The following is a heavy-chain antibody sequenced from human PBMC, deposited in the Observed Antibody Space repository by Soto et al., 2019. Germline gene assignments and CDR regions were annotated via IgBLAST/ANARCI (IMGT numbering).Heavy chain of an antibody. Sequence: TCAVSVDSISSYYWSWIRQPPGKGLEWIGYIYYSGSTNYNPSLKSRVTISVDTSKNQFSLKLSSVTAADTAVYYCARLGLYDSSGYYVDYWGQGTLVTAPQ. CDR2: IYYSGST. CDR1: VDSISSYY. J-gene: IGHJ4*02. D-gene: IGHD3-22*01. CDR3: ARLGLYDSSGYYVDY. V-gene: IGHV4-59*01.